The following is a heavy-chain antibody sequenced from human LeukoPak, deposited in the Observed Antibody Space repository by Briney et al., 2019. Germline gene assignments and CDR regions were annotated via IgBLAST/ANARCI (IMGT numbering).Heavy chain of an antibody. D-gene: IGHD4-17*01. Sequence: ASVKVSCKASGYTFTWNGITWVRQAPGQGLEWMGWISGYNGNTAYAQMFQARVTMTADTSTRTAYMELELESLRSDDTAVYYCVRESPTGFDYWGQGTLVTVSS. CDR2: ISGYNGNT. CDR3: VRESPTGFDY. J-gene: IGHJ4*02. CDR1: GYTFTWNG. V-gene: IGHV1-18*01.